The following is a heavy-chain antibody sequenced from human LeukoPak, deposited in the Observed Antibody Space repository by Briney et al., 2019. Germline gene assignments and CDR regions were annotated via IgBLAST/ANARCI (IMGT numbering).Heavy chain of an antibody. CDR3: ARVHVPHSDSSSGYGPFFDY. CDR2: INHSGST. D-gene: IGHD6-13*01. V-gene: IGHV4-34*01. Sequence: SETLSLTCAVSGLSFSSYYLSWIRQPPGKGLEWVGEINHSGSTNYNQSLKSRFTISGDTSKNPFSLKMSSVTAADTAVYYRARVHVPHSDSSSGYGPFFDYWGQGTLVTVSS. J-gene: IGHJ4*02. CDR1: GLSFSSYY.